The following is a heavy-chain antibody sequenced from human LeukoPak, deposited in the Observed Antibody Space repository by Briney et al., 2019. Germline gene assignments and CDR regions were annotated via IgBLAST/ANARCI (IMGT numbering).Heavy chain of an antibody. Sequence: PGGSLRLSCAASGLTFSSYAMSWVRQAPGKGLEWVSAISGSGGSTYYADSVKGRFTFSRDNSKNTLYLQMNSLRAEDTAVYYCAKPRTYYDFWSGYYVLWGQGTLVTVSS. D-gene: IGHD3-3*01. CDR2: ISGSGGST. CDR3: AKPRTYYDFWSGYYVL. J-gene: IGHJ4*02. CDR1: GLTFSSYA. V-gene: IGHV3-23*01.